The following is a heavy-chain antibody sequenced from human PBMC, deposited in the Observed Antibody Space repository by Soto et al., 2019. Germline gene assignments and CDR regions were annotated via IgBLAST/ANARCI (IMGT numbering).Heavy chain of an antibody. CDR3: ARVDFGSSPDY. CDR2: ISGYNGNT. CDR1: GYTFTNYG. Sequence: QVQLVQSGAEVKKPGASVKVSCKASGYTFTNYGISWVRQAPGQGLEWMGWISGYNGNTNYAQKFQGRVTVTTDTSTRTAYTELRSLRSDDTAVYYCARVDFGSSPDYWFQGTLVTVTS. V-gene: IGHV1-18*01. J-gene: IGHJ4*02. D-gene: IGHD6-6*01.